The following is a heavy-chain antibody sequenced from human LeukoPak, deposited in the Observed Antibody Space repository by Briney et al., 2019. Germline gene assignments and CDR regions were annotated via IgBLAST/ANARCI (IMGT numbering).Heavy chain of an antibody. CDR1: GGSISSYY. CDR3: ARMYYYDSTPGFDP. Sequence: PSETLSLTCTVSGGSISSYYWSWIRQPPGKGLEWIGYIHYSGSTNFNPSLKSRVTISVDTSKNQFSLKLSSVTAADTAVYYCARMYYYDSTPGFDPWGQGTLVTVSS. D-gene: IGHD3-22*01. CDR2: IHYSGST. V-gene: IGHV4-59*01. J-gene: IGHJ5*02.